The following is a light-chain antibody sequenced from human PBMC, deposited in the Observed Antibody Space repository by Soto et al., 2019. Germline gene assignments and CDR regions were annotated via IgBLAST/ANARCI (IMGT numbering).Light chain of an antibody. J-gene: IGLJ2*01. CDR3: SSYTTSSTLVG. CDR2: DVS. CDR1: SSDVGGYNY. Sequence: QSALTQSASVSGSPGPSITISCTGTSSDVGGYNYVSWYQQHPGKAPKLMIYDVSTRPSGVSNRFSGSKSGNTASLTISGLQAEDEADYYCSSYTTSSTLVGFGGGTKRTV. V-gene: IGLV2-14*01.